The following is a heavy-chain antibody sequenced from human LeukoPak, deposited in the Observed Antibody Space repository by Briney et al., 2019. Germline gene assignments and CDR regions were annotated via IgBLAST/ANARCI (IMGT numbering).Heavy chain of an antibody. CDR1: GFTFSSYA. CDR3: AKVIAYCFYYDSSGLRDY. J-gene: IGHJ4*02. CDR2: ISGSGGST. Sequence: GGSLRLSCAASGFTFSSYAMSWVRQAPGKGLEWVSAISGSGGSTYYADSVKGRFTISRDNSKNTLYLQMNSLRAEDTAVYYCAKVIAYCFYYDSSGLRDYWGQGTLVSVSS. V-gene: IGHV3-23*01. D-gene: IGHD3-22*01.